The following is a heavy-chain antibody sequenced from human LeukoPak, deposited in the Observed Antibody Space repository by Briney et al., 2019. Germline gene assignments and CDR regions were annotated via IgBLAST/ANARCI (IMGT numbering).Heavy chain of an antibody. J-gene: IGHJ4*02. D-gene: IGHD3-10*01. CDR2: INHSGST. V-gene: IGHV4-34*01. Sequence: SETLSLTCTVSGGSISGYYWSWIRQPPGKGLEWIGEINHSGSTNYNPSLKSRVTISVDTSKNQFSLKLSSVTAADTAVYYCARGVKDGGSGSYYGYWGQGTLVTVSS. CDR3: ARGVKDGGSGSYYGY. CDR1: GGSISGYY.